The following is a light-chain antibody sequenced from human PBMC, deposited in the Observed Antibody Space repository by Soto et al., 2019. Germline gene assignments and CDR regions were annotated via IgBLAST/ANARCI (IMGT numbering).Light chain of an antibody. CDR1: SSNIGSNY. V-gene: IGLV1-47*01. Sequence: QSVLTQPPSASGTPGQRVTISCSGSSSNIGSNYVNWYQHLPGTAPKLLIYRNDQRHSGVPDRFSGSKSGTSASLAISGLRSEDEADYYCATRDDSLSGHWLFGGGTKLTVL. CDR3: ATRDDSLSGHWL. J-gene: IGLJ3*02. CDR2: RND.